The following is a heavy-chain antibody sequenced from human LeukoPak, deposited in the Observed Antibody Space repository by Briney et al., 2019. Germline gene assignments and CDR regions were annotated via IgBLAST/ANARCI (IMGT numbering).Heavy chain of an antibody. Sequence: GGSLRLSCAASGFTVSSNYMSWVRQAPGQGLEWVSLIYSGADTYYADSVKGRFTISRDNSKNTLYLQMNSLRAEDTAVYYCARLGMIQAYSTEDYWGQGTLVTVSS. CDR3: ARLGMIQAYSTEDY. V-gene: IGHV3-53*01. CDR2: IYSGADT. CDR1: GFTVSSNY. J-gene: IGHJ4*02. D-gene: IGHD6-13*01.